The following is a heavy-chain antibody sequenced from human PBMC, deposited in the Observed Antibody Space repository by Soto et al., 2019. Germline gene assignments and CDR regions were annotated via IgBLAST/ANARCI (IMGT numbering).Heavy chain of an antibody. J-gene: IGHJ4*02. D-gene: IGHD5-12*01. Sequence: ASVKVSCKASGYTFTGHYIHWVRQAPEQGPEWMGEIGPETGATRYAQKFRGRVTMTRDMSITSVYMELNNLSPDDTAVYYCGRGRSGQIVVFYWGQGTPVTVSS. CDR3: GRGRSGQIVVFY. CDR1: GYTFTGHY. CDR2: IGPETGAT. V-gene: IGHV1-2*02.